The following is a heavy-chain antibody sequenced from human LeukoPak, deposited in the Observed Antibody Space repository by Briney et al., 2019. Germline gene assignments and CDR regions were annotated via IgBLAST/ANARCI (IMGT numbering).Heavy chain of an antibody. CDR3: ARVGHYYYMDV. J-gene: IGHJ6*03. Sequence: SETLSLTCTVSGGSISSSSYYWGWIRQPPGKRLEWIGIIYYSGNTYYNPSLKSRVTISVDTSKNQFSLKLSSVTAADTAVYFCARVGHYYYMDVWGKGTTVTISS. CDR1: GGSISSSSYY. V-gene: IGHV4-39*01. CDR2: IYYSGNT.